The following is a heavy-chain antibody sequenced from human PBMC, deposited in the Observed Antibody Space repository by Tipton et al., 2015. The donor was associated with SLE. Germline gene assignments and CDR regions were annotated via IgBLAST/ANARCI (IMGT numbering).Heavy chain of an antibody. CDR3: ARDSNWGPFDAFDI. Sequence: SLRLSCAGFGFSFSTYNMNWVRQAPGKGLEWVANIKQDGSEKYYVDSVKGRFTISRDNAKNSLYLQMISLRAEDTAVYYCARDSNWGPFDAFDIWGQGTMVTVSS. D-gene: IGHD7-27*01. J-gene: IGHJ3*02. CDR1: GFSFSTYN. V-gene: IGHV3-7*01. CDR2: IKQDGSEK.